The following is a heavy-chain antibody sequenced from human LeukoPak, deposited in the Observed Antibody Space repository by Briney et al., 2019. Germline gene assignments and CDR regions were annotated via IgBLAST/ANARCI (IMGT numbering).Heavy chain of an antibody. D-gene: IGHD2-15*01. J-gene: IGHJ6*03. CDR2: IRYDGSNK. CDR1: GFTFSSYG. CDR3: AKEGFYCSGGSCYSFYYYYMDV. V-gene: IGHV3-30*02. Sequence: GGSLRLSCAASGFTFSSYGMHWVRQAPGKGLEWVAFIRYDGSNKYYADSVKGRFTISRDNSKNTLYLQMNSLRAEDTAVYYCAKEGFYCSGGSCYSFYYYYMDVWGKGTTVTVSS.